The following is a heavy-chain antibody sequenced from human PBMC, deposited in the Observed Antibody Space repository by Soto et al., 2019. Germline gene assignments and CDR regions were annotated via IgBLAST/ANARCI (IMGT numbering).Heavy chain of an antibody. V-gene: IGHV4-59*01. Sequence: SETLSLTCTVSGGSISTYYWSWVRQPPGKGLEWIGYIYYSGSTDYNPSLKSRVTISVDTSKNQFSLKLSSVTAADTAVYYCARGYYGSSGYSFDYWGQGTLVTVSS. D-gene: IGHD3-22*01. CDR1: GGSISTYY. CDR3: ARGYYGSSGYSFDY. J-gene: IGHJ4*02. CDR2: IYYSGST.